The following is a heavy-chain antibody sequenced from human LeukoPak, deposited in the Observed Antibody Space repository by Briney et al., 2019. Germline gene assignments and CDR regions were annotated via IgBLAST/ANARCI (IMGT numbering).Heavy chain of an antibody. CDR3: ARADFWSGYPSYYYYGMDV. J-gene: IGHJ6*02. CDR1: GFTFSDYY. D-gene: IGHD3-3*01. CDR2: ISSSGSTI. V-gene: IGHV3-11*01. Sequence: SGGSLRLSCAASGFTFSDYYMSWIRQAPGKGLEWVSYISSSGSTIYYADSVKGRFNISRDNAKNSLYLQMNSLRAEDTAVYYCARADFWSGYPSYYYYGMDVWGQGTTVTVSS.